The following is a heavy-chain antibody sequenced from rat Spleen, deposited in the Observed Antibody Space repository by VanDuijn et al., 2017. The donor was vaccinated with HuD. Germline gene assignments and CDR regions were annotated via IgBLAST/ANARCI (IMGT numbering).Heavy chain of an antibody. D-gene: IGHD1-2*01. CDR3: ARHYYSFDY. J-gene: IGHJ2*01. Sequence: EVQLVESDGGLVQPGRSLKLSCAASGFTFSDYYMAWVRQAPTKGLEWVATISSGGGATYYPDSVKGRFSISRDNVKSILYLQMDSLRSEDTATYYCARHYYSFDYWGQGVLVTVSS. V-gene: IGHV5-25*01. CDR2: ISSGGGAT. CDR1: GFTFSDYY.